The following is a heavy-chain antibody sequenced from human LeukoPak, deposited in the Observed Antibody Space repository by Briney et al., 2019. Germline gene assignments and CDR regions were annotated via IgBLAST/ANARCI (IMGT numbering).Heavy chain of an antibody. D-gene: IGHD1-20*01. J-gene: IGHJ6*02. CDR3: AGDITTKDYYYGMDV. CDR1: GYTFTSYG. CDR2: ISAYNGNT. V-gene: IGHV1-18*01. Sequence: ASVKVSCKASGYTFTSYGISWVRQAPGQGLEWMGWISAYNGNTNYAQKLQGRVTMTTDTSTSTAYMELRSLRSDDTAVYYCAGDITTKDYYYGMDVWGQGTTVTVSS.